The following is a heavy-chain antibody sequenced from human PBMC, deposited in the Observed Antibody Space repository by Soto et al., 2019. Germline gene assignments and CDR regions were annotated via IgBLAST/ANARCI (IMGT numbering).Heavy chain of an antibody. CDR2: IIPIFGTA. J-gene: IGHJ6*02. CDR3: ASNGDYQPYYYYGMDV. V-gene: IGHV1-69*12. D-gene: IGHD4-17*01. Sequence: QVQLVQSGAAVKKPGSSVKVSCKASGGTFSSYAISWVRQAPGQGLEWMGGIIPIFGTANYAQKFQGRVTITADESTSTAYMELSSLRSEDTAVYYCASNGDYQPYYYYGMDVWGQGTTVTVSS. CDR1: GGTFSSYA.